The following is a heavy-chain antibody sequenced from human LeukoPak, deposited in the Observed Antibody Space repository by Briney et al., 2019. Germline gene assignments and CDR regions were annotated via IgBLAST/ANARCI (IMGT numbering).Heavy chain of an antibody. CDR3: ASLGSSSWYLDY. V-gene: IGHV1-3*01. J-gene: IGHJ4*02. D-gene: IGHD6-13*01. CDR2: INAGNGNT. CDR1: GYTFTSYA. Sequence: EASVTVSCKASGYTFTSYAVHWVRQAPGQRLEWMGWINAGNGNTKYSQKFQGRVTITRDTSASTAYMELSSLRSEDTAVYYCASLGSSSWYLDYWGQGTLVTVSS.